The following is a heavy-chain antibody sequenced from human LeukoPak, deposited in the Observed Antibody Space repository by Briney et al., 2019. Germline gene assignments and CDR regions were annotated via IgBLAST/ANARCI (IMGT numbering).Heavy chain of an antibody. Sequence: SQTLSLTCAISGDSVSSNSAAWNWIRQSPSRGLEWLGRTYYRSKWYNDYAVSVKSRITINPDTSKNQFSLKLSSVTAADTAVYYCARGLGYYDSSGYRRPYYYYYYYMDVWGKGTTVTVSS. CDR3: ARGLGYYDSSGYRRPYYYYYYYMDV. CDR1: GDSVSSNSAA. V-gene: IGHV6-1*01. D-gene: IGHD3-22*01. CDR2: TYYRSKWYN. J-gene: IGHJ6*03.